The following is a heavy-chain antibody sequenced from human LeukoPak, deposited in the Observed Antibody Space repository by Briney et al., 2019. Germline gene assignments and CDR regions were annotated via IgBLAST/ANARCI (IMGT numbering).Heavy chain of an antibody. CDR1: GGSISPYY. CDR3: ARGGGSGRGNWFDP. Sequence: SETLSLTCTVSGGSISPYYWSWIRQPPGKGLEWIGYIYYSGSTNYNPSLKSRVTISVDPSKSQFSLKLSSATAADTAVYYCARGGGSGRGNWFDPWGQGSLVIVSS. CDR2: IYYSGST. J-gene: IGHJ5*02. D-gene: IGHD3-10*01. V-gene: IGHV4-59*01.